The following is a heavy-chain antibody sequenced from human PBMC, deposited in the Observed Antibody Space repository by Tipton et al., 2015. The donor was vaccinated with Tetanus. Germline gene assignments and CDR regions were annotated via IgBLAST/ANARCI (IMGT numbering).Heavy chain of an antibody. J-gene: IGHJ3*02. CDR1: GYTFTSHY. CDR2: INPSGGYT. CDR3: AGVKEYYDSSGPDAFDI. V-gene: IGHV1-46*04. D-gene: IGHD3-22*01. Sequence: QLVQSGPEVKKPGASVNISCKASGYTFTSHYVHWVRQAPGQGLEWMGMINPSGGYTRSAQTLQGRVKVTRDTSTTTVYMELSSLRPGDTAVYYCAGVKEYYDSSGPDAFDIWGQGTMVTVSS.